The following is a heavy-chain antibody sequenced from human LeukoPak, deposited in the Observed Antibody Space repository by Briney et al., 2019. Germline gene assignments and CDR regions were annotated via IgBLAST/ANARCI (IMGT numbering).Heavy chain of an antibody. V-gene: IGHV4-30-2*01. J-gene: IGHJ4*02. Sequence: SQTLSLTCAVSGGSISSGGYSWSWIRQPPGKGLEWIGYIYHSGSTYYNPSLKSRVTISVDRSKNQFSLKLSSVTAADTAVYYCARGEIYDSSGYYFDYWGQGTLVTVSS. D-gene: IGHD3-22*01. CDR1: GGSISSGGYS. CDR2: IYHSGST. CDR3: ARGEIYDSSGYYFDY.